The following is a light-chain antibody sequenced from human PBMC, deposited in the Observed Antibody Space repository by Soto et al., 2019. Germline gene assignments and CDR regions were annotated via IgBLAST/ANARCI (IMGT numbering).Light chain of an antibody. CDR3: QQRSSRPPMYT. Sequence: EIVLTQSPATLSLSPGEGATLSCRASQSVSSYLVWYQRKPGQAPRLLIYDASKRATGIPARFSGSGAGTDFTLTISSLEPEDFAVYFCQQRSSRPPMYTFGQGTKVEIK. V-gene: IGKV3-11*01. J-gene: IGKJ2*01. CDR1: QSVSSY. CDR2: DAS.